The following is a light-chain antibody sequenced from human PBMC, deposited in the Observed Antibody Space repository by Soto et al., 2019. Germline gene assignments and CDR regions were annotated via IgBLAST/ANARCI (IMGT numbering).Light chain of an antibody. Sequence: DIQMTQSPSSLSASIGDRVTITCQASQDISNSLNWYQQKPGKAPNLLIYDASNLETGVPSRFSGSGAGTDFSFPVSSLQPEDIGTYCCQQYDNLPLLAFGGGTKVEIK. CDR1: QDISNS. CDR2: DAS. J-gene: IGKJ4*01. CDR3: QQYDNLPLLA. V-gene: IGKV1-33*01.